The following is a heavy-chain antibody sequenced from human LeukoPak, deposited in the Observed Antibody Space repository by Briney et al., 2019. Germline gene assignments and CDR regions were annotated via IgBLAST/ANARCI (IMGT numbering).Heavy chain of an antibody. CDR2: ITSIGGST. J-gene: IGHJ4*02. CDR1: GFTFSSYI. CDR3: VKDDSYYYGSGSSND. D-gene: IGHD3-10*01. V-gene: IGHV3-64D*09. Sequence: AGSLRLSCSASGFTFSSYIMHWVRQPPGKGLEYVSAITSIGGSTYYADSVKGRFTISRDKSKNTLYLQMCSLRSEDTAVYYCVKDDSYYYGSGSSNDWGQGTLVTVSS.